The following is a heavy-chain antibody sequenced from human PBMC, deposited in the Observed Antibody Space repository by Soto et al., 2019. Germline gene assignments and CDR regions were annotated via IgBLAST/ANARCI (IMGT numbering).Heavy chain of an antibody. D-gene: IGHD3-3*01. CDR3: ARVPHYDFWSGYLKNYYYYGMDV. CDR1: GGSISSYY. Sequence: SETLSLTCTVSGGSISSYYWSWIRQPPGKGLEWIGYIYYSGSTNYNPALKSRVTISVDTSKNQFSLKLGSVTAADTGVYYCARVPHYDFWSGYLKNYYYYGMDVWGQGTTVTVSS. J-gene: IGHJ6*02. V-gene: IGHV4-59*01. CDR2: IYYSGST.